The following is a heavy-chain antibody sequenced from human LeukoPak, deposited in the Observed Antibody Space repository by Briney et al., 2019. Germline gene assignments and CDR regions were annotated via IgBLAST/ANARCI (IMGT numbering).Heavy chain of an antibody. J-gene: IGHJ6*03. V-gene: IGHV1-2*02. CDR3: ATRCTNGVCYKAYYMDV. CDR1: GYTLTSYY. D-gene: IGHD2-8*01. Sequence: ASVKVSCKXSGYTLTSYYLHWVRQAPGQGLEWLGWINLNGGGTLSAQKFQGRVTMTRDASISTAYMELSGLRPDDTAVYYCATRCTNGVCYKAYYMDVWGKGTTVTVSS. CDR2: INLNGGGT.